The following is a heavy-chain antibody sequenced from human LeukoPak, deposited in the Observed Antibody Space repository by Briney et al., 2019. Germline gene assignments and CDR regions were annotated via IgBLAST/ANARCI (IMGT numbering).Heavy chain of an antibody. CDR2: ISSTSSYI. Sequence: PGGSLRLSCAASGLTFSNYAMTWVRQAPGKGLEWVSSISSTSSYIYFADSMKGRFTISRDNAKNSLFLQMNSLRAGDTAVYYCARGHTWFPKSFDYWGQGALVTVSS. V-gene: IGHV3-21*01. CDR3: ARGHTWFPKSFDY. D-gene: IGHD3-10*01. J-gene: IGHJ4*02. CDR1: GLTFSNYA.